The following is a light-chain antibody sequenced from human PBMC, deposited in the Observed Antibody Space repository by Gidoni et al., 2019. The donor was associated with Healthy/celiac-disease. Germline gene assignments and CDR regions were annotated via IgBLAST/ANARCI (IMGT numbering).Light chain of an antibody. CDR1: QSISSY. J-gene: IGKJ1*01. V-gene: IGKV1-39*01. CDR2: AAS. CDR3: QQSYSTLCT. Sequence: DIQMTQSPSSLSASVGDRVTITCRASQSISSYLNWYQQKPGKAPKLLIYAASSLQSGGPSRFSGSGSGTDFTLTISSLQPEDFATYYCQQSYSTLCTFGQGTKVEIK.